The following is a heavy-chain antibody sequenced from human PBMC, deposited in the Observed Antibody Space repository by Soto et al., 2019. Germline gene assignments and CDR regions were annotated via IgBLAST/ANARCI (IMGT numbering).Heavy chain of an antibody. CDR1: GFIFSNYG. D-gene: IGHD3-22*01. CDR2: VGASATSR. J-gene: IGHJ4*02. V-gene: IGHV3-48*02. CDR3: AGALLLGGSSGWGFNY. Sequence: EVQLVESGGGLVQPGGSLRLSCAASGFIFSNYGMHWVRQAPGTGLEWISYVGASATSRYYADSVKGRFTISRDNAKNLLYLHMTSLRDDDTAVYYCAGALLLGGSSGWGFNYWGQGSLVTVSS.